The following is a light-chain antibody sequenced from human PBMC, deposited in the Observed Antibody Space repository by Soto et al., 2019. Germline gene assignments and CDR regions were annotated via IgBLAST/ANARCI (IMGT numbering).Light chain of an antibody. CDR2: GAS. CDR3: SQCNISTSP. CDR1: QTVISY. J-gene: IGKJ1*01. V-gene: IGKV3-20*01. Sequence: LTESAVTLSFCQRKTATLSVSSIQTVISYLAWYQQKPGQAPRLLIFGASSRATGIPDRFSGSGSGTDFTLTISRLEPQDFPAHYCSQCNISTSPSGQ.